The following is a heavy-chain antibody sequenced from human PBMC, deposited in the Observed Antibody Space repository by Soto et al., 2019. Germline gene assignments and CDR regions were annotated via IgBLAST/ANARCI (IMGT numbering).Heavy chain of an antibody. CDR3: AHVYGGYDNFDY. CDR1: GFSLSTSGVG. V-gene: IGHV2-5*02. D-gene: IGHD5-12*01. J-gene: IGHJ4*02. CDR2: IYWDDDK. Sequence: QITLKESGPTLVKPTQTLTLTCTFSGFSLSTSGVGVGWIRQPPGKALEWLALIYWDDDKRYSPSLKSRPTITKAASKNQVVLTMTNMDPVDTATYYCAHVYGGYDNFDYWGQGTLVTVSS.